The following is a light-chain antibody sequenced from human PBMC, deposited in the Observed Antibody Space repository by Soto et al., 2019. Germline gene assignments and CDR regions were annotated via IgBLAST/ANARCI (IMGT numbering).Light chain of an antibody. V-gene: IGKV3-20*01. CDR1: QSVSSSS. J-gene: IGKJ5*01. Sequence: EIVLTQSPGTLSLSPGERATLSCRASQSVSSSSLAWYQQKPGQAPRLLIYGASSRATDIPDRFSGSGSGTDFTLTISTLGPEDFAVYYCQQYGSSPSITFGQGTRLEIK. CDR3: QQYGSSPSIT. CDR2: GAS.